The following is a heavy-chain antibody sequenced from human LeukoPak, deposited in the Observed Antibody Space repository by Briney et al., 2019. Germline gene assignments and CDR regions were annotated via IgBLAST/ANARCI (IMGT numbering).Heavy chain of an antibody. J-gene: IGHJ4*02. CDR2: IDYSGNA. V-gene: IGHV4-39*01. CDR3: VTSAWGFNGPFNY. CDR1: GASISSSSYS. D-gene: IGHD3-16*01. Sequence: SETLSLTCTVSGASISSSSYSWGWLGQPPGKGREWSGSIDYSGNAYYNPSLKRRVTISVDMSKNQFSLKLSSVTAADTAVYYCVTSAWGFNGPFNYWGQGTLVTVSS.